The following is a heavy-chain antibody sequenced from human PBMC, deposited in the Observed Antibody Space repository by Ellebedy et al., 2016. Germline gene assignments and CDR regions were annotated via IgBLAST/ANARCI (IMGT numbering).Heavy chain of an antibody. CDR2: IYYTGST. J-gene: IGHJ4*02. Sequence: SETLSLTCTVSAGSINNYYWSWIRQTPGKGLEWFGYIYYTGSTNYNPSLKSRVTMSVDTSKNQLSLKLRSVTAADTAVYYCARYCDGDCNSSAFDHWGQGTLVTISS. CDR3: ARYCDGDCNSSAFDH. V-gene: IGHV4-59*01. D-gene: IGHD2-21*01. CDR1: AGSINNYY.